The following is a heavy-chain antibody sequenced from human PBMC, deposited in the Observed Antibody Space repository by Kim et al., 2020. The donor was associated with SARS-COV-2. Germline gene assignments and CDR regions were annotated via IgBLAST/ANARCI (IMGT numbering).Heavy chain of an antibody. J-gene: IGHJ6*02. CDR3: ARAFLTGYHERYYYYYYGMDV. V-gene: IGHV3-21*01. D-gene: IGHD3-9*01. Sequence: GGSLRLSCAASGFTFSSYSMNWVRQAPGKGLEWVSSISSSSSYIYYADSVKGRFTISRDNAKNSLYLQMNSLRAEDTAVYYCARAFLTGYHERYYYYYYGMDVWGQGTTVTVSS. CDR1: GFTFSSYS. CDR2: ISSSSSYI.